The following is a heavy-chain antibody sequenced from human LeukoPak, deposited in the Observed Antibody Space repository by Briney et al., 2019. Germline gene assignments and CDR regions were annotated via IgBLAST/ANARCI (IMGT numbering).Heavy chain of an antibody. V-gene: IGHV4-34*01. D-gene: IGHD3-22*01. Sequence: PSETLSLTCAAYGGSFSGYYWSWIRQPPGKGLEWIGEINHSGSTNYNPSLKSRVTISVDTSKNQFSLKLSSVTAADTAVYYCARNPASDSSGYYYVGTDAFDIWGQGTMVTVSS. CDR2: INHSGST. CDR3: ARNPASDSSGYYYVGTDAFDI. CDR1: GGSFSGYY. J-gene: IGHJ3*02.